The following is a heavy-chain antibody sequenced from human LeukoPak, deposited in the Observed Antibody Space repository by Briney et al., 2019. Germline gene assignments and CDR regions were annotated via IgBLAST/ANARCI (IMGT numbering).Heavy chain of an antibody. CDR3: ARGGDVYYYYGMDV. CDR1: GFTFSSYW. CDR2: IKQDGSEK. J-gene: IGHJ6*02. Sequence: PGGSLRLSCAASGFTFSSYWMSWVRQAPGKGLEWVANIKQDGSEKYYVDSVKGRFTISRDNAKNSLYLQMNSLRAEDTAVYYCARGGDVYYYYGMDVWGQGTTVTVSS. V-gene: IGHV3-7*01. D-gene: IGHD2-21*01.